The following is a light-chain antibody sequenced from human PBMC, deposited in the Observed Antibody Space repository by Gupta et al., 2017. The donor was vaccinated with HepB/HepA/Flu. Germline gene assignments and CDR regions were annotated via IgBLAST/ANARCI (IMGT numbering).Light chain of an antibody. Sequence: QSALTQPRSVSGSPGQSVTISCTGTSSDVGSDNHVSWYQQHPGKAPKLMIFDVTKRPAGVPDRFSGSKSDNTASLTISGLQAEDEADYFCCSDAGTDVYVFGTGTKVTVL. V-gene: IGLV2-11*01. J-gene: IGLJ1*01. CDR3: CSDAGTDVYV. CDR1: SSDVGSDNH. CDR2: DVT.